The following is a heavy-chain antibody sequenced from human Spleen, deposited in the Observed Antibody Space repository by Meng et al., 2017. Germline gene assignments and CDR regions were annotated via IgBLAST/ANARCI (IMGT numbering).Heavy chain of an antibody. CDR1: GFTLSSYA. CDR2: ITSSGSTI. Sequence: GGSLRPSWSPSGFTLSSYAMDWVRQAPGKGLEWVSYITSSGSTIKYGDSVKGRFTISRDNAKNSLYLQMNSLRAEDTAVYYCARVFGWGLDDAFDIWGQGTMVTVSS. D-gene: IGHD6-19*01. V-gene: IGHV3-48*03. J-gene: IGHJ3*02. CDR3: ARVFGWGLDDAFDI.